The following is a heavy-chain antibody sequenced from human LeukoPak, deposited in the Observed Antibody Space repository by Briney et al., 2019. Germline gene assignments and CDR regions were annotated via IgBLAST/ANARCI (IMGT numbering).Heavy chain of an antibody. V-gene: IGHV5-51*01. CDR3: ARGYYDSSGYYLDAFDI. CDR1: GYSFTSYW. D-gene: IGHD3-22*01. CDR2: IYPGDSDT. J-gene: IGHJ3*02. Sequence: GESLKISCKGSGYSFTSYWIGWVRPMPGKGLEWMGIIYPGDSDTRYSPSFQGQVTISADKSISTAYLQWSSLKASDTAMYYCARGYYDSSGYYLDAFDIWGQGTVVTVSS.